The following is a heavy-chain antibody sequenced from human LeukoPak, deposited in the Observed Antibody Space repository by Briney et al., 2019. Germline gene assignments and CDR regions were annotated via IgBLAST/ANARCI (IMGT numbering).Heavy chain of an antibody. CDR1: GFTFDDYG. D-gene: IGHD3-16*01. J-gene: IGHJ6*02. V-gene: IGHV3-9*01. CDR2: ISWNSGSV. Sequence: PGGSLRLSCAASGFTFDDYGMHWVRHAPGKGLEWVSGISWNSGSVGYADSVKGRFTISRDNAEKSLYLQMNSLRAEDTAFYYCARAGGSRYYYAMDVWGQGTTVTVSS. CDR3: ARAGGSRYYYAMDV.